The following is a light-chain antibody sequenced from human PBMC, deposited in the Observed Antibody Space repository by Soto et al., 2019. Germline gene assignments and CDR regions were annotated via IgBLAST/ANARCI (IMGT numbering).Light chain of an antibody. CDR1: QSVSSSY. V-gene: IGKV3-20*01. J-gene: IGKJ2*01. CDR2: GAS. Sequence: EIVLTQSPGTLSLSPGERATLSCRASQSVSSSYLAWYQQKPGQAPRLLIYGASSRATGIPDRFSGSGSGTDFTLPISRLEPEDFAVYYCQQYGSSPYTCGEGTKLEIK. CDR3: QQYGSSPYT.